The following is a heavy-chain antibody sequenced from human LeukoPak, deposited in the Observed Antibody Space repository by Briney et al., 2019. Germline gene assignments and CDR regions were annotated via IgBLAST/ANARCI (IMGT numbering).Heavy chain of an antibody. Sequence: GGSLRLSCTASGFTFSDYAMTWVRQAPGKGLEWVGFIRNKANGGTADYAASVKGRFTISRDDSKTIAYLQMNSLKTEDTAVYFCSRAYSTGWLGINDYWGQGVLVTVST. CDR3: SRAYSTGWLGINDY. CDR1: GFTFSDYA. V-gene: IGHV3-49*04. D-gene: IGHD6-19*01. CDR2: IRNKANGGTA. J-gene: IGHJ4*02.